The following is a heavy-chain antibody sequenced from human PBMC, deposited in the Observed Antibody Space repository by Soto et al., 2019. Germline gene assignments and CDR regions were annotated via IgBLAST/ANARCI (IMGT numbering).Heavy chain of an antibody. CDR1: GGSVSSYS. J-gene: IGHJ4*02. Sequence: PSETLSLTCTVSGGSVSSYSWTWVRQPPGKGLEWIGYVYYSGSTHYNPSLKSRVTISLDTSKNQFSLKLTSVTAADTAMYFCASSPPAMVAPNIWGQGTLVTVLL. D-gene: IGHD5-18*01. CDR3: ASSPPAMVAPNI. V-gene: IGHV4-59*02. CDR2: VYYSGST.